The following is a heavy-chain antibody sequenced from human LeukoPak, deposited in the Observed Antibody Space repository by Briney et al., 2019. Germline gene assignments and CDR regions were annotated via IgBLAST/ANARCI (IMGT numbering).Heavy chain of an antibody. D-gene: IGHD5-18*01. J-gene: IGHJ4*02. Sequence: SETLSLTCAVSGYSISSGYYWGWIRQPPGKGLEWIGSIYHSGGTYYNPSLKSRVTISVDTSKNQFSLKLSSVTAADTAVYYCARDPLGTAMVTIDYWGQGTLVTVSS. CDR3: ARDPLGTAMVTIDY. V-gene: IGHV4-38-2*02. CDR2: IYHSGGT. CDR1: GYSISSGYY.